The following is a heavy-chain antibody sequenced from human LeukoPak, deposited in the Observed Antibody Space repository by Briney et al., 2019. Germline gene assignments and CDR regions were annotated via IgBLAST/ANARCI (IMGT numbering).Heavy chain of an antibody. CDR2: IKQDGIEK. Sequence: GGSLRLSCTASGFSFSNYWMTWIRQAPGKGLEWVANIKQDGIEKYYVDSVEGRFTVSRDNSKNSLFLQIESLRAADTAVYYCATCSSGYYCDHFQTWGQGSLVTVSS. CDR3: ATCSSGYYCDHFQT. CDR1: GFSFSNYW. D-gene: IGHD3-22*01. V-gene: IGHV3-7*01. J-gene: IGHJ1*01.